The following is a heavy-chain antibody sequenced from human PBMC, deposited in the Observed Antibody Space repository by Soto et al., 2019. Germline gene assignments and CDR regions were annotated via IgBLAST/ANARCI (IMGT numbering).Heavy chain of an antibody. V-gene: IGHV4-38-2*02. D-gene: IGHD2-21*02. J-gene: IGHJ3*02. CDR3: AREYVYCGGDCYSDAFDI. CDR1: GYSISSGYY. Sequence: XETLSLTCAVSGYSISSGYYWCCIRQPPGKGLECIASIYHSGSTYFNPSLKSRVTISVDTSKNHFSLKLNSVTAADTAVYYCAREYVYCGGDCYSDAFDIWGQGTMVTVSS. CDR2: IYHSGST.